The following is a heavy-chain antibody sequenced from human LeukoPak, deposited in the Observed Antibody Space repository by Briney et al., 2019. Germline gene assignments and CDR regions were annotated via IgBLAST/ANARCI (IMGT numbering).Heavy chain of an antibody. CDR1: GYTFTSYA. J-gene: IGHJ4*02. V-gene: IGHV1-3*01. CDR3: AREGEPLLWFGELLSTWYYFDY. Sequence: EASVKVSCKASGYTFTSYAMHWVRQAPGQRLEWMGWINAGNGNTKYSQKFQGRVTITRDTSASTAYMELSSLRSEDTAVYYCAREGEPLLWFGELLSTWYYFDYWGQGTLVTVSS. D-gene: IGHD3-10*01. CDR2: INAGNGNT.